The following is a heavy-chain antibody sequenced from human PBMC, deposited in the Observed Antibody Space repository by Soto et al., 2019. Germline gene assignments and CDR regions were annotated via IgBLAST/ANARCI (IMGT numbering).Heavy chain of an antibody. Sequence: SETLSLTCTVSGGSISSGDYYWSWIRQPPGKGLEWLGYIYYIGSTYYNPSLKSRVTISVDTSKNQFSLKLSSVTAADTAVYYCATLYSSSWYRATNFDYWGQGTLVTVSS. J-gene: IGHJ4*02. CDR1: GGSISSGDYY. D-gene: IGHD6-13*01. V-gene: IGHV4-30-4*01. CDR2: IYYIGST. CDR3: ATLYSSSWYRATNFDY.